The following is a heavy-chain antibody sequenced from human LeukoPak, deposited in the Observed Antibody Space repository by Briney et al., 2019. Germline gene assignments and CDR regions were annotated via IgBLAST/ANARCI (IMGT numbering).Heavy chain of an antibody. J-gene: IGHJ2*01. V-gene: IGHV4-59*01. Sequence: SETLSLTCTVSGGSISSYYWSWIRQPPGKGLEWIGYIYYSGSTNYNPSLKSRVTISVDTSKNQFSLKLSSVTAADTAVYYCARSRGSYSPWYFDLWGRGTLATVSS. CDR2: IYYSGST. D-gene: IGHD1-26*01. CDR1: GGSISSYY. CDR3: ARSRGSYSPWYFDL.